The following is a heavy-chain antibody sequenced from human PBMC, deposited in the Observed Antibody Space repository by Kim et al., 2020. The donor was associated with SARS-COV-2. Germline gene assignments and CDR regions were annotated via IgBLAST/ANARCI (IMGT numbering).Heavy chain of an antibody. V-gene: IGHV1-18*04. J-gene: IGHJ5*02. Sequence: ASVKVSCKASGYTFTSYGISWVRQAPGQGLEWMGWISAYNGNTNYALKLQGRVTMTTDTSTSTAYMELRSLRSDDTAVYYCAREGGFMVRGVISPWGQGTLVTVSS. D-gene: IGHD3-10*01. CDR1: GYTFTSYG. CDR3: AREGGFMVRGVISP. CDR2: ISAYNGNT.